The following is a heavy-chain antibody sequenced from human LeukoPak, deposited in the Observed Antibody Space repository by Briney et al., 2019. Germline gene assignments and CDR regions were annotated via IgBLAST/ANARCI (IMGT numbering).Heavy chain of an antibody. CDR3: AKEGGVYSTPYYMDV. D-gene: IGHD1-26*01. CDR1: GFIFSSHG. Sequence: GGTLRLSCAASGFIFSSHGMNWVRQAPGKGLEWVSSIGTSGSYIYYTDSVKGRFTISRDNAKNSLYLQMNSLRAEDTAVYYCAKEGGVYSTPYYMDVWGKGTTVTVSS. V-gene: IGHV3-21*01. CDR2: IGTSGSYI. J-gene: IGHJ6*03.